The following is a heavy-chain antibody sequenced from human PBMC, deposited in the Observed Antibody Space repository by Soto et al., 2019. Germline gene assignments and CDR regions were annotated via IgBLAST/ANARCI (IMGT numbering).Heavy chain of an antibody. J-gene: IGHJ3*02. D-gene: IGHD3-22*01. Sequence: PGGSLRLSCAASGFTFSSYGMHWVRQAPGKGLEWVAVISYDGSNKYYADSVKGRFTISRDNSKNTLYLQMNSLRAEDTAVYYCAKDRYYYDSRSAFDIWVQGTMVTVSS. CDR1: GFTFSSYG. CDR3: AKDRYYYDSRSAFDI. V-gene: IGHV3-30*18. CDR2: ISYDGSNK.